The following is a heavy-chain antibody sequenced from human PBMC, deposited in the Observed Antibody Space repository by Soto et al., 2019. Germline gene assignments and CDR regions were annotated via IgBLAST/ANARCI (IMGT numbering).Heavy chain of an antibody. Sequence: GGSLRLSCAASGFTFSSYSMNWVRQAPGKGLEWVSSISSSSSYIYYADSVKGRFTISRDNAKNSLYLQMNSLRAEDTAVYYCARIPDYDFWSGTGYYYGMDVWGQGTTVTVSS. CDR1: GFTFSSYS. V-gene: IGHV3-21*01. CDR3: ARIPDYDFWSGTGYYYGMDV. CDR2: ISSSSSYI. D-gene: IGHD3-3*01. J-gene: IGHJ6*02.